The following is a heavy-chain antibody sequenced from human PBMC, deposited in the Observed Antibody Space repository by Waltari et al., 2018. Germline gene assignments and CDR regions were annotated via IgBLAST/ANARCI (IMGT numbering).Heavy chain of an antibody. V-gene: IGHV3-21*01. CDR1: GFTFSSYS. CDR3: ASLFPTSDY. CDR2: ISSISSYI. Sequence: EVQLVESGGGLVKPGGSLRLSCAASGFTFSSYSMNWVRQAPGKGLEWVSGISSISSYIYYADSVKGRFTIARNNAKNSLYLQMNSLRAEDTAVYYCASLFPTSDYWGQGTLVTVSS. D-gene: IGHD3-10*02. J-gene: IGHJ4*02.